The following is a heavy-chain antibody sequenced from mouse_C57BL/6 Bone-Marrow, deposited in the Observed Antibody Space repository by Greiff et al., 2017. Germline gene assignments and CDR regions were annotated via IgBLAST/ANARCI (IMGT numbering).Heavy chain of an antibody. D-gene: IGHD1-1*01. Sequence: VHVKQSGPELVKPGASVKISCKASGYSFTGYYMHWVKQSSEKSLEWIGEINPSTGGTSYNQKFKGKATLTVDKSSSTAYMQLKSLTSEDSAVYYCARLLRYPDYWGQGTTLTVSS. V-gene: IGHV1-43*01. CDR2: INPSTGGT. CDR3: ARLLRYPDY. J-gene: IGHJ2*01. CDR1: GYSFTGYY.